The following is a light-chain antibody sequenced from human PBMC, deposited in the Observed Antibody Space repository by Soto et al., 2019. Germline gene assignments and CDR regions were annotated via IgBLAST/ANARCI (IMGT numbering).Light chain of an antibody. J-gene: IGKJ3*01. Sequence: EIVMTQSPATLSVSPGERATLSCRASQSVSSSYLAWYQQKPGQAPRPLIYGASSRATGIPDRFSGSGSGTDFTLTISRLEPEDFAVYYCQQYGSSLFTFGPGTKVDIK. CDR3: QQYGSSLFT. CDR1: QSVSSSY. V-gene: IGKV3-20*01. CDR2: GAS.